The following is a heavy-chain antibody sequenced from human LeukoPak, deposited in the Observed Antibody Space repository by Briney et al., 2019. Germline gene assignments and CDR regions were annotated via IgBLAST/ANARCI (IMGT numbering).Heavy chain of an antibody. D-gene: IGHD6-19*01. CDR3: AKERYNSGWHFDKTRLRFGHDTDY. CDR1: GFTFSSYA. Sequence: QPGGSLRLSCVVSGFTFSSYAMSWVRQAPGKGLEWVSGNSADGGGTFYADSGKGRFTISRDNSKNFLYLQMNSLRADDTAVYYCAKERYNSGWHFDKTRLRFGHDTDYWGQGTLVTVSS. J-gene: IGHJ4*02. CDR2: NSADGGGT. V-gene: IGHV3-23*01.